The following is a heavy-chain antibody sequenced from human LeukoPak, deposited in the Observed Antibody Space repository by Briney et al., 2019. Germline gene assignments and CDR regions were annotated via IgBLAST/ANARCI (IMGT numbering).Heavy chain of an antibody. CDR1: GGSISSYY. V-gene: IGHV4-59*08. D-gene: IGHD6-6*01. CDR3: ATRIAARPDYYYGMDV. CDR2: IYYSGST. J-gene: IGHJ6*02. Sequence: SETLSLTCTVSGGSISSYYWSWIRQPPGKGLEWIGYIYYSGSTNYNPSLESRVTISVDTSKNQFSLKLSSVTAADTAVYYCATRIAARPDYYYGMDVWGQGTTVTVSS.